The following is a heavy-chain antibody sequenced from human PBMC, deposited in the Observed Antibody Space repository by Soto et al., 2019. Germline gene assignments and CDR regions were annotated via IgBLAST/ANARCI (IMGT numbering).Heavy chain of an antibody. J-gene: IGHJ6*02. V-gene: IGHV1-46*01. CDR1: GYTFTSYY. CDR3: ARDGHVAGAAPWGLGGMDV. D-gene: IGHD6-13*01. CDR2: INPSGGST. Sequence: VASVKVSCKASGYTFTSYYMHWVRQAPGQGLEWMGIINPSGGSTSYAQKFQGRVTMTRDTSTSTVYMELSSLRSEDTAVYYCARDGHVAGAAPWGLGGMDVWGQGTTVTVSS.